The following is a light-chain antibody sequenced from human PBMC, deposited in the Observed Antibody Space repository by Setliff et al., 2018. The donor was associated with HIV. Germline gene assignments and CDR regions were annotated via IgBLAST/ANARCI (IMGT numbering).Light chain of an antibody. CDR3: ASYRPNDLGV. CDR2: DVS. V-gene: IGLV2-14*03. Sequence: QSVLIQPASVSGSPGQSVTVSCTGTSSDVGSYDFVSWYQQLPGKAPKLLIYDVSDRPSGVSHRFSGSKSGNTASLTISGLQSEDEADYYCASYRPNDLGVFGTGT. J-gene: IGLJ1*01. CDR1: SSDVGSYDF.